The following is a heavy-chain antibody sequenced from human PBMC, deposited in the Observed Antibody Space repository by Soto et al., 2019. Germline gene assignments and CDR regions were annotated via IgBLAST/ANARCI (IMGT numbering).Heavy chain of an antibody. CDR1: GFPFTTYG. Sequence: QVQLVESGGGVFQPGMSLRLSCAASGFPFTTYGMHWVREGPGKGLEWVAVISYDGSNKFYADSVKGRFTISRDNSKNTLYLKMNSLRPEDTALYYCVGGQYFFDYRGQGTLVIVS. CDR3: VGGQYFFDY. D-gene: IGHD3-10*01. CDR2: ISYDGSNK. V-gene: IGHV3-30*03. J-gene: IGHJ4*02.